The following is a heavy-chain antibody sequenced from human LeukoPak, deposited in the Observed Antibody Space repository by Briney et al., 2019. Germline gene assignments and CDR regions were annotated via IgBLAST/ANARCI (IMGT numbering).Heavy chain of an antibody. J-gene: IGHJ6*03. V-gene: IGHV1-2*02. CDR2: INPNSGDA. Sequence: ASVKVSCKASGYTFTGHYIHWVRQAPGQGLEWMGWINPNSGDANYAQKFQGRVTVTRDTSITTAYMELSRLTSVDTAVCYCARGVYCTSTSCYSGLGYYYYYMDVWGKGTTVTVSS. D-gene: IGHD2-2*02. CDR1: GYTFTGHY. CDR3: ARGVYCTSTSCYSGLGYYYYYMDV.